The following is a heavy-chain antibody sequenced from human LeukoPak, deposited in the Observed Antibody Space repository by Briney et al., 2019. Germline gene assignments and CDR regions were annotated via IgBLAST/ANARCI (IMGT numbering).Heavy chain of an antibody. D-gene: IGHD3-10*01. CDR1: RFTFSNYG. CDR3: ARVGQNWVLDY. CDR2: IWYDGSNK. V-gene: IGHV3-33*01. Sequence: PGRSLRLSCAASRFTFSNYGMHWVRQAPGKGLEWVAVIWYDGSNKYYADSVKGRFTISRDNSKNTLYLQMNSLRAEDTAVYYCARVGQNWVLDYWGQGTLVTVSS. J-gene: IGHJ4*02.